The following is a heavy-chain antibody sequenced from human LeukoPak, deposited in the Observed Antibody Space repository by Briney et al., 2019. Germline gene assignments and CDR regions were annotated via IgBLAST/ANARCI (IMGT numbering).Heavy chain of an antibody. CDR1: GFTFSRHW. CDR3: ARTVPGHPDDYFDY. Sequence: GGSLRLSCAASGFTFSRHWMSWVRQAPGKGLERVAHMNQDGSAIYSIDSVKGRFTISRDNDKNSLYLHMSGLTVADTAAYYCARTVPGHPDDYFDYWGQGTLVTVSS. D-gene: IGHD6-19*01. J-gene: IGHJ4*02. CDR2: MNQDGSAI. V-gene: IGHV3-7*01.